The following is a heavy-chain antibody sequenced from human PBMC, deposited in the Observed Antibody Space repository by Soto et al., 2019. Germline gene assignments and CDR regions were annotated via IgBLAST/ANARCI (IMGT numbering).Heavy chain of an antibody. CDR1: GGSISSGGYY. CDR3: ARDLVPHHDAFDI. V-gene: IGHV4-31*03. CDR2: IYYSGST. Sequence: QVQLQESGPGLVKPSQTLSLTCTVSGGSISSGGYYWSWIRQHPGKGLEWIGYIYYSGSTYYKPSLKSGVTKSVDTSKNLFSLKLSSVTAADTAVYYCARDLVPHHDAFDIWGQGTMVTVSS. D-gene: IGHD1-26*01. J-gene: IGHJ3*02.